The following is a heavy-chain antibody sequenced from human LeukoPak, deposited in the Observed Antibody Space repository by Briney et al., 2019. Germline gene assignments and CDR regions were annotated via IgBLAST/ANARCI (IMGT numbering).Heavy chain of an antibody. CDR3: VKDNPLDY. Sequence: GGSLRLSCAASGFTFSSYSMNWVRQAPGKGLEWVAFIRYDGNKKLYAESVKGRFTISRDNSKNTLYLHINTLRPEDTALYYCVKDNPLDYWGQGTLVIVSS. J-gene: IGHJ4*02. CDR2: IRYDGNKK. CDR1: GFTFSSYS. D-gene: IGHD1-14*01. V-gene: IGHV3-30*02.